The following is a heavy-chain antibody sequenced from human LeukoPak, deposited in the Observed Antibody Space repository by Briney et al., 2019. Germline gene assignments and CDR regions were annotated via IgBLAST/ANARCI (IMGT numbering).Heavy chain of an antibody. CDR1: VFCFTNYW. CDR3: ARHLGDIVVVPAAMGGHYYYMDV. Sequence: GESLKISCKASVFCFTNYWIAWVRPTPEKGLEWMGIIYPGDSYTRDNPSFQGQVTILADKSIKTAYLQWSSLKASDTAMYYCARHLGDIVVVPAAMGGHYYYMDVWGKGTTVTVSS. J-gene: IGHJ6*03. V-gene: IGHV5-51*01. CDR2: IYPGDSYT. D-gene: IGHD2-2*01.